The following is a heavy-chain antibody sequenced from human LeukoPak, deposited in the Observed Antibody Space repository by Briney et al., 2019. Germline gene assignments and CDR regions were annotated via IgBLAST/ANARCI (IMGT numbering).Heavy chain of an antibody. CDR1: GGSISSHF. D-gene: IGHD1-26*01. CDR2: IHYSGST. V-gene: IGHV4-59*11. CDR3: ARDGYSGSSLFDY. J-gene: IGHJ4*02. Sequence: SESLSLTCTVSGGSISSHFWSWIRQPPGKGLEWIGYIHYSGSTNYNPSLKSRVTISVDTSKNQFSLRLSSVTAADTAVYYCARDGYSGSSLFDYWGQGTLVTVSS.